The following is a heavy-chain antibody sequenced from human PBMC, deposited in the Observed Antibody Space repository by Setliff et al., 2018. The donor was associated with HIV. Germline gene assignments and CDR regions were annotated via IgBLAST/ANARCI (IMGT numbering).Heavy chain of an antibody. CDR2: VHYSGSL. CDR1: GGSMSRGGYY. Sequence: SETLSLTCTVSGGSMSRGGYYWSWIRQHPGKGLEWIGYVHYSGSLYYNPSLNNRITISVDSSKNQFSLRLTSVTAADTAVYYCARAIRRASPSDYLPGDCFDSWGQGTLVTVSS. CDR3: ARAIRRASPSDYLPGDCFDS. J-gene: IGHJ4*02. V-gene: IGHV4-31*03. D-gene: IGHD4-17*01.